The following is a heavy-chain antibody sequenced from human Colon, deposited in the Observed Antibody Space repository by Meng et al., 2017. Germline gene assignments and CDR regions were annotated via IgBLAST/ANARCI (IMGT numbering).Heavy chain of an antibody. CDR3: ARDSSSSAYSPFDY. CDR1: SDSVSSNSAA. V-gene: IGHV6-1*01. Sequence: HVKLQPSGPGLVTPSQTLSLTCAISSDSVSSNSAAWNWIRQSPSRGLELLRRTYYSAKWYNDYAVSVKSRITINPDTSKNQFSLQLNSVTPEDTAVYYCARDSSSSAYSPFDYWGQGTLVTVSS. CDR2: TYYSAKWYN. J-gene: IGHJ4*02. D-gene: IGHD3-22*01.